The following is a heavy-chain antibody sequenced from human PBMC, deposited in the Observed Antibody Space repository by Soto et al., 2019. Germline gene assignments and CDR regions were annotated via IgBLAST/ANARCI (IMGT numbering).Heavy chain of an antibody. D-gene: IGHD3-3*01. CDR2: IRSKPNNYAT. J-gene: IGHJ6*03. V-gene: IGHV3-73*01. CDR3: SRQASDFWSGKPQYYMDV. Sequence: PGVSLRLSCAASGFTFSGSAMHWVRQASGKGLEWVGRIRSKPNNYATAYGASVKGRFTISRDDSKNTAYLQMNSLNTEDTAVYYCSRQASDFWSGKPQYYMDVWGKGTTVTVSS. CDR1: GFTFSGSA.